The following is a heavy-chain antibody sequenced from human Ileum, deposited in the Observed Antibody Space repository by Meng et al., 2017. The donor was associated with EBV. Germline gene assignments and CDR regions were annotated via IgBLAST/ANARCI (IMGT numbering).Heavy chain of an antibody. CDR3: ARYGRCNGNSFYCFDP. D-gene: IGHD4-23*01. V-gene: IGHV4-34*01. CDR1: GGSFNDYY. CDR2: IDQSGYT. Sequence: QVRLQQWGTGLLKPSETLSLTCAVYGGSFNDYYWTWLRQPPGKGLEWIGEIDQSGYTKFNPSLSSRATISRDTSNNQFSLRLNSVIVADTALYYCARYGRCNGNSFYCFDPWGQGTLVTVSS. J-gene: IGHJ5*02.